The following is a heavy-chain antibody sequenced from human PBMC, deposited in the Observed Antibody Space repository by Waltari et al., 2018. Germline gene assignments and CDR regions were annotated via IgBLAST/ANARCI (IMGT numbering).Heavy chain of an antibody. J-gene: IGHJ6*03. CDR1: GFSLSTSGMC. CDR2: IDWDDDK. Sequence: QVTLKESGPVLVKPTQTLTLTCTFPGFSLSTSGMCVSWIRQPPGKALEWLARIDWDDDKFYSTSLKTRLTISKDTSKNQVVLTMTNMDPVDTATYYCARTYGSGSYPYYYYYMDVWGKGTTVTVSS. V-gene: IGHV2-70*16. CDR3: ARTYGSGSYPYYYYYMDV. D-gene: IGHD3-10*01.